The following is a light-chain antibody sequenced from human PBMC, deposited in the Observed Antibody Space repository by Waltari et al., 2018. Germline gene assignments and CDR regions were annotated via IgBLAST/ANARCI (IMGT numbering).Light chain of an antibody. CDR1: QSFSTD. CDR3: QQRSNWPPT. CDR2: DAS. V-gene: IGKV3-11*01. J-gene: IGKJ5*01. Sequence: EIVWTQSPATLSLSPGERATLSCRASQSFSTDLAGYQQKTGQAPRLLIYDASNRATGIPARFSGSGSGTDFTLTISSLEPEDFAVYYCQQRSNWPPTFGQGTRLEIK.